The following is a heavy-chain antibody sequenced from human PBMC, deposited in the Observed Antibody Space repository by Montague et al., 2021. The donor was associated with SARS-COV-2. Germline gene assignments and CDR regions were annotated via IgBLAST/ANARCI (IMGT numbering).Heavy chain of an antibody. D-gene: IGHD3-3*01. CDR1: GGSFSGYY. V-gene: IGHV4-34*01. J-gene: IGHJ6*04. Sequence: SETLSLTCAVYGGSFSGYYWSWIRQPPGKGLEWIGEINHSGSTNYNPSLKSRVTISVDTSKNQFSLKLSSVTAADTAVYYCARGPGVVIILAIYYYGMDVWGKGTRATVPS. CDR2: INHSGST. CDR3: ARGPGVVIILAIYYYGMDV.